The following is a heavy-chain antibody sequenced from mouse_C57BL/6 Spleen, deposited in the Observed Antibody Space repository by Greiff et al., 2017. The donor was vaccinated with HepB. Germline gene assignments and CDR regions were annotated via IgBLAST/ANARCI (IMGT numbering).Heavy chain of an antibody. J-gene: IGHJ4*01. D-gene: IGHD2-5*01. CDR2: IYPGSGST. Sequence: VQLQQPGAELVKPGASVKMSCKASGYTFTGYWITWVKQRPGQGLEWIGDIYPGSGSTNYNEKFKSKATLTVDTSSSTAYMQLSSLTSEDSAVYYCARGWSNYPYAMDYWGQGTSVTVSS. V-gene: IGHV1-55*01. CDR1: GYTFTGYW. CDR3: ARGWSNYPYAMDY.